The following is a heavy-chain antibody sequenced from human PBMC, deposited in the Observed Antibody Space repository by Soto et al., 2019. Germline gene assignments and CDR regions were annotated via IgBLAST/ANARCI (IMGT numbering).Heavy chain of an antibody. V-gene: IGHV1-69*13. Sequence: SVKVSCKASGGTFSSYAISWVRQAPGQGLEWMGGIIPIFGTANYAQKFQGRVTITADESTSTAYMELSSLRSEDTAVYYCARREDTARVFDYWGQGTLVTVSS. CDR1: GGTFSSYA. J-gene: IGHJ4*02. CDR3: ARREDTARVFDY. D-gene: IGHD5-18*01. CDR2: IIPIFGTA.